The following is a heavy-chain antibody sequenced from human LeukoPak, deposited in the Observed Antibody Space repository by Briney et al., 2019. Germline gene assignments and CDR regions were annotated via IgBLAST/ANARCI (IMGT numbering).Heavy chain of an antibody. CDR2: ITIWNGGSA. J-gene: IGHJ3*02. Sequence: PGGSLRLFCEASGFNFDEYGMSWVRQAAGKGLEWVSAITIWNGGSAGYAGSARGRFTVSRDNAMNSLYLQMNSLRAEDTALYYCARCSRSSTDCYSAFDIWGQGTVVTVSS. V-gene: IGHV3-20*04. D-gene: IGHD2-2*02. CDR3: ARCSRSSTDCYSAFDI. CDR1: GFNFDEYG.